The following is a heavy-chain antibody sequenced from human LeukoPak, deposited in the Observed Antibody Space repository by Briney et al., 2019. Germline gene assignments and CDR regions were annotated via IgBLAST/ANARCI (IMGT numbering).Heavy chain of an antibody. Sequence: GGSLRLSCAASGFTFSSYSMNWVRQAPGKGLEWVSSISSSSSYIYYADSVKGRFTISRDNAKNSLYLQMNSLRAEDTALYYCAKDSYPGYYDSSGLDYWGQGTLVTVSS. D-gene: IGHD3-22*01. J-gene: IGHJ4*02. CDR2: ISSSSSYI. CDR3: AKDSYPGYYDSSGLDY. V-gene: IGHV3-21*04. CDR1: GFTFSSYS.